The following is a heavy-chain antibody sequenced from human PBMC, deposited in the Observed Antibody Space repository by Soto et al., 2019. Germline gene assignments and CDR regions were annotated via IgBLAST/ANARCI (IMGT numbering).Heavy chain of an antibody. D-gene: IGHD1-1*01. J-gene: IGHJ4*02. Sequence: QALSLTSSISGVSISSNSAAWNLIRLSPSRGLEWLGRTYYRSKWYTEYAVSVKSRITISPDTSKNQVSLQLNSVTPEDTAVYYCVSGTGTVDYWGQGTLVTSPQ. CDR3: VSGTGTVDY. CDR2: TYYRSKWYT. CDR1: GVSISSNSAA. V-gene: IGHV6-1*01.